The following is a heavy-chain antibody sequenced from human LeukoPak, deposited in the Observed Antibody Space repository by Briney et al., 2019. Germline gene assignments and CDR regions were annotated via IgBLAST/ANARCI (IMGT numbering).Heavy chain of an antibody. V-gene: IGHV4-34*01. CDR3: ARLRDGWQLVHFDY. CDR1: GGSFSGYY. J-gene: IGHJ4*02. CDR2: IYYSGST. Sequence: SSETLSLTCAVYGGSFSGYYWSWIRQPPGKGLEWIGSIYYSGSTYYNPSLKSRVTISVDTSKNQFSLKLSSVTAADTAVYYCARLRDGWQLVHFDYWGQGTLVTVSS. D-gene: IGHD6-6*01.